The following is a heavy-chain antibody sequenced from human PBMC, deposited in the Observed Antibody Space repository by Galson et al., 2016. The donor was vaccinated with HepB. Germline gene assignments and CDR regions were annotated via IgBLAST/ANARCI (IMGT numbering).Heavy chain of an antibody. D-gene: IGHD4-23*01. CDR2: INQDGSEK. CDR1: GFTFSHYW. Sequence: SLRLSCAASGFTFSHYWMNWVRQAPGKGLEWVAIINQDGSEKYSVDSLKGRFTISRDNARSLLYLQMYSLRVEDTAVYYCARDPGEGDGGNWGAFDLWGQGTVVTVSS. J-gene: IGHJ3*01. CDR3: ARDPGEGDGGNWGAFDL. V-gene: IGHV3-7*03.